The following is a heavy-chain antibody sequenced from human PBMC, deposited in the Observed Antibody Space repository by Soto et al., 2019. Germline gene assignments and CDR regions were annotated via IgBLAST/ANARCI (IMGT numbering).Heavy chain of an antibody. Sequence: WASVKVSCKASGYTFTSYGISWVRQAPGQGLEWMGWISAYNGNTNYAQKLQGRVTMTTDTSTSTAYMELRSLGSDDTAVYYCERDYYDSSGPHDFDYWGQGTLVTVSS. CDR3: ERDYYDSSGPHDFDY. D-gene: IGHD3-22*01. J-gene: IGHJ4*02. CDR1: GYTFTSYG. CDR2: ISAYNGNT. V-gene: IGHV1-18*04.